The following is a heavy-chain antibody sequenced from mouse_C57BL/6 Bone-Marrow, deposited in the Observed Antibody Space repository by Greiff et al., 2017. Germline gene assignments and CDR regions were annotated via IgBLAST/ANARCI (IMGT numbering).Heavy chain of an antibody. CDR2: ITHSGET. CDR3: AGDRFDPYAMDY. J-gene: IGHJ4*01. CDR1: GFPITSGYY. Sequence: ESGPGLVKPSQSLFLTCSITGFPITSGYYWIWIRQSPGKPLEWMGYITHSGETFYNPSLQSPISITRETSKNQFFLQLNSVTTEDTAMYYCAGDRFDPYAMDYWGQGTSVTVSS. V-gene: IGHV12-3*01.